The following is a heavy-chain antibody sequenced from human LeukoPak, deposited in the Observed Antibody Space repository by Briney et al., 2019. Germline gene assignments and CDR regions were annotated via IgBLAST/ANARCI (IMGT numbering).Heavy chain of an antibody. V-gene: IGHV3-53*01. CDR3: ARISSGWYGSGYIDY. CDR2: IYSGGST. D-gene: IGHD6-19*01. J-gene: IGHJ4*02. Sequence: GGSLRLSCAASGFTVSSNYMSWVRQAPGKGLGWVSVIYSGGSTYYADSVKGRFTISRDNSKNTLYLQMNSLRAEDTAVYYCARISSGWYGSGYIDYWGQGTLVTVSS. CDR1: GFTVSSNY.